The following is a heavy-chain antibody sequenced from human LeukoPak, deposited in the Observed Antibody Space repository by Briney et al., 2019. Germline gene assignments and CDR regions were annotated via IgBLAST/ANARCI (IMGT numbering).Heavy chain of an antibody. CDR2: MYYSGST. J-gene: IGHJ4*02. Sequence: SETLSLTCTVSGGSISTYYWSWIRQPPGKGLEWIGYMYYSGSTNYNPSLKSRVTISVDTSNNQFSLKLSSVTAADTAVYYCARLPGISVTGKAIDCWGQGTLVTVSS. CDR1: GGSISTYY. CDR3: ARLPGISVTGKAIDC. D-gene: IGHD6-19*01. V-gene: IGHV4-59*01.